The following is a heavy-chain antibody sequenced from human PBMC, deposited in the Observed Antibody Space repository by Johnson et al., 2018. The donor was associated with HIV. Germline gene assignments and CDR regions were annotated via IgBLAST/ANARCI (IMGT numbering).Heavy chain of an antibody. Sequence: MHLVESGGGLAQPGESLRLSCAASGFTFSSYDMHWVRHVTGKGLDWISAIGTAGDTLYSGSVKGRFSISRDNAKNSLYLQMNSLRAGDTAVYYCARGAGYNFWSGYYAGRNAFDIWGQGTMVTVSS. D-gene: IGHD3-3*01. J-gene: IGHJ3*02. CDR1: GFTFSSYD. CDR3: ARGAGYNFWSGYYAGRNAFDI. V-gene: IGHV3-13*01. CDR2: IGTAGDT.